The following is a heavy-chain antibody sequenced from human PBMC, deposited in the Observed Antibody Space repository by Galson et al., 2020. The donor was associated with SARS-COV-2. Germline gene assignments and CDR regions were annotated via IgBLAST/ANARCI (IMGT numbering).Heavy chain of an antibody. CDR2: ISTSSSYT. Sequence: NSGGSLRLSCAASGFPFSTYSMNWVRLAPGKGLEWVSSISTSSSYTYYVDSVKGRFSISRDNAKNSVSLQMNSLRAEDTALYFCARQYDGRSQDGFDVWGQGTMVTVSS. CDR1: GFPFSTYS. V-gene: IGHV3-21*01. J-gene: IGHJ3*01. D-gene: IGHD1-26*01. CDR3: ARQYDGRSQDGFDV.